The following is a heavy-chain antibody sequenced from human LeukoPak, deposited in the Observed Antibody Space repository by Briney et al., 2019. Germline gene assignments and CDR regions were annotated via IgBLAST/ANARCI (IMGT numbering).Heavy chain of an antibody. V-gene: IGHV3-23*01. Sequence: GGSLRLSCAASGFTFSSYGMSWVRQAPGKGLEWVSAISGSGGSTYYADSVKGRFTISRDNSKNTLYLQMNSLTAEDTAVYYCAKAFYYDSSGYSDYWGQGTLVTVSS. CDR3: AKAFYYDSSGYSDY. D-gene: IGHD3-22*01. CDR1: GFTFSSYG. J-gene: IGHJ4*02. CDR2: ISGSGGST.